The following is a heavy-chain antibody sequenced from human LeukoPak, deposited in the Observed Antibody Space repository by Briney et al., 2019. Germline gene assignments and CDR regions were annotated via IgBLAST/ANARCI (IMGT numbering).Heavy chain of an antibody. V-gene: IGHV1-2*02. CDR2: INPNSGVT. CDR3: ATKKGGSNYGMDV. J-gene: IGHJ6*02. CDR1: GYTFTGYY. Sequence: ASVKVSCKASGYTFTGYYMHWVRQAPGQGLEWMGWINPNSGVTDSAQKFQGRVTVTRDASISTAYMELTRLTSDDTALYYCATKKGGSNYGMDVWGQGTTVTVSS. D-gene: IGHD1-26*01.